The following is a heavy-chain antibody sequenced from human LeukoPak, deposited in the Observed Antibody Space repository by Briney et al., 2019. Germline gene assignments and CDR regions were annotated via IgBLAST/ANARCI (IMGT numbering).Heavy chain of an antibody. J-gene: IGHJ3*02. Sequence: GASVKVSCKVSGYTLTELSMHWVRQAPGKGLEWMGGFDPEDGETIYAQKFQGRVTMTEDTSTDTAYMELSSLRSEDTAVYYCATAKPIPWELLIGSLAFDIWGQRTMVTVSS. V-gene: IGHV1-24*01. D-gene: IGHD1-26*01. CDR2: FDPEDGET. CDR3: ATAKPIPWELLIGSLAFDI. CDR1: GYTLTELS.